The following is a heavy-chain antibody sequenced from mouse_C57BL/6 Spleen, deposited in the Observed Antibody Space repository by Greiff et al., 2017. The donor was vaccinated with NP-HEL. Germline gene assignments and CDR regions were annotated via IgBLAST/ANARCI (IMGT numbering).Heavy chain of an antibody. CDR2: IDPNSGGT. V-gene: IGHV1-72*01. Sequence: QVQLKQPGAELVKPGASVKLSCKASGYTFTSYWMHWVKQRPGRGLEWIGRIDPNSGGTKYNEKVKSKATLTVDKPSSTAYMQLSSLTSEDSAVYYCARERAGAYFDYWGQGTTLTVSS. J-gene: IGHJ2*01. CDR3: ARERAGAYFDY. D-gene: IGHD3-3*01. CDR1: GYTFTSYW.